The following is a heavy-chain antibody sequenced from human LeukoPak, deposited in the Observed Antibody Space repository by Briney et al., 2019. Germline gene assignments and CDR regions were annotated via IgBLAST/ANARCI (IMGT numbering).Heavy chain of an antibody. CDR3: VADQRGNSAYDY. Sequence: SGTLSLTCSVYDGSISTDHWWNWVRQPPGKGLEGIGEIYHYEMTNYNPSLKSRVTISLDKSRNRFSLNLNSVTAADTAIYYCVADQRGNSAYDYWGQGTLVTVSS. CDR2: IYHYEMT. D-gene: IGHD4-23*01. V-gene: IGHV4-4*02. J-gene: IGHJ4*02. CDR1: DGSISTDHW.